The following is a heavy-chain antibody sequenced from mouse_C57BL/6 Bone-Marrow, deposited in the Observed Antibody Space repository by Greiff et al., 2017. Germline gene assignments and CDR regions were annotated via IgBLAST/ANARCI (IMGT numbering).Heavy chain of an antibody. J-gene: IGHJ2*01. CDR1: GYTFTSYW. D-gene: IGHD4-1*02. V-gene: IGHV1-69*01. CDR2: IDPSDSYT. CDR3: ATTGFDY. Sequence: QVQLKESGAELVMPGASVKLSCKASGYTFTSYWMHWVKQRPGHGLEWIGEIDPSDSYTNYNQKFKGKSTLTVDKSSSTAYMQLSSLTSEDSAVYYCATTGFDYWGQGTTLTVSS.